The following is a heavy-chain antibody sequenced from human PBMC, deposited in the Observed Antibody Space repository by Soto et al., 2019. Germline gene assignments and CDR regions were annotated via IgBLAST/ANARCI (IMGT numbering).Heavy chain of an antibody. CDR3: AREADYDSSGYSYSRGGVDY. V-gene: IGHV4-61*01. Sequence: QVQLQESGPGLVKPSETLSLTCTVSGGSVSSGSYYWSWIRQPPGKGLEWIGYIYYSGSTNYNPSLKSRVTISVDTSKNQFSQKLSSVTAADTAVYYCAREADYDSSGYSYSRGGVDYWGQGTLVTVSS. CDR1: GGSVSSGSYY. J-gene: IGHJ4*02. CDR2: IYYSGST. D-gene: IGHD3-22*01.